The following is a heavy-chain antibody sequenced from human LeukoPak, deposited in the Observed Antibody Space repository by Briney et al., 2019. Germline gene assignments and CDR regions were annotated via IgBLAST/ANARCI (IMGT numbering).Heavy chain of an antibody. D-gene: IGHD3-9*01. CDR1: GFNFIDYN. CDR3: TRGVPATISGWYFDL. V-gene: IGHV3-69-1*01. CDR2: ISSRGTT. J-gene: IGHJ2*01. Sequence: GGSLRLSCAGSGFNFIDYNMNWVRQAPGKGLEWISYISSRGTTYYADSVKGRFTISRDNARNSLYLQGDSLTAADTAVYYCTRGVPATISGWYFDLWGRGTLVTVSS.